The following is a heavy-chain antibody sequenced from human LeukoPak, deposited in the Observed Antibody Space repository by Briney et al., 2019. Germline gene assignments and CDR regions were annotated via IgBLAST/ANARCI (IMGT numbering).Heavy chain of an antibody. CDR3: AKDATQQLDYFDY. J-gene: IGHJ4*02. Sequence: GASLRLSCAASGFTFSSYAMSWVRQAPGKGLEGVSAISGSGGSTYYADSVKGRFTISRDNSKNTLYLQMNSLRAEDTAVYYCAKDATQQLDYFDYWGQGTLVTVSS. V-gene: IGHV3-23*01. CDR2: ISGSGGST. CDR1: GFTFSSYA. D-gene: IGHD6-13*01.